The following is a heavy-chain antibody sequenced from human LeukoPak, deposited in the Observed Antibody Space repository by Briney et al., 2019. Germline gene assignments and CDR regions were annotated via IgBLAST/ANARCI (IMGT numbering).Heavy chain of an antibody. D-gene: IGHD3-22*01. CDR3: ARGPLYYYDSSGYFAY. Sequence: ASVKVSCKASGYIFTGYYMHWVRQAHGQGLEWMGWINPNSGSTNYAQKFQGRVTMTRDMSTSTVYMELSSLRSEDTAVYYCARGPLYYYDSSGYFAYWGQGTLVTVSS. J-gene: IGHJ4*02. CDR1: GYIFTGYY. V-gene: IGHV1-2*02. CDR2: INPNSGST.